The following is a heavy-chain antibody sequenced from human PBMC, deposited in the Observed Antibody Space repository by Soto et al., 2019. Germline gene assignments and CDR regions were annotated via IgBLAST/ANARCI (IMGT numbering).Heavy chain of an antibody. J-gene: IGHJ4*02. CDR1: GFTFSAQY. D-gene: IGHD3-10*01. V-gene: IGHV3-11*01. CDR2: ISGDATIT. CDR3: ATDPYYYASGF. Sequence: PGGSLRLSCAASGFTFSAQYMTWIRQAPGKGLEWVSKISGDATITYYADAVKGRFTVSRDNAKKSLYLQMNGLRAEDTAIYYCATDPYYYASGFWGQGTLVTVSS.